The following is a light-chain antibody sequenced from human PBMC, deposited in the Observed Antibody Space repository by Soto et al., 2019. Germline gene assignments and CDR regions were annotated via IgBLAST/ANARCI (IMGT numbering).Light chain of an antibody. J-gene: IGLJ1*01. CDR3: SSYGGNNNFYV. Sequence: QSVLTQPPSASGSPGQSVTISCTGTSSDIGGYNFVSWYQQHPGKAPKLIIYEVNKRPSGVPGRFSGSKSGNTASLTVSGLQAEDEAAYFCSSYGGNNNFYVFGSGTKVT. V-gene: IGLV2-8*01. CDR2: EVN. CDR1: SSDIGGYNF.